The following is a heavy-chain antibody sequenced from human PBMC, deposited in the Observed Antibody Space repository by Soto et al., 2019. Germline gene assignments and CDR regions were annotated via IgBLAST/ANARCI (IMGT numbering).Heavy chain of an antibody. Sequence: PSETLSLTCTVSGGSISSYYWSWIRQPPGKGLEWIGYMYNTGSTVYNPSFKSRVTISVDTSKNQFSLKLNSVTAADTAVYYCARDLWGYCGTDCYPLDVWGQGTTVTGSS. CDR1: GGSISSYY. CDR2: MYNTGST. J-gene: IGHJ6*02. D-gene: IGHD2-21*02. V-gene: IGHV4-59*01. CDR3: ARDLWGYCGTDCYPLDV.